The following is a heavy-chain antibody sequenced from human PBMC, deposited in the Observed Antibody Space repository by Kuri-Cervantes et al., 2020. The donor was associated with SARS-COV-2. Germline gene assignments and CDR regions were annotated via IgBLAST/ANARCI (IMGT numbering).Heavy chain of an antibody. CDR3: AKTSGYNYYFAY. CDR1: GFTFSSSS. Sequence: GESLKISCAASGFTFSSSSINWVRQAPGKGLEWVSTMSGSGASTHYADSVKGRFTISRDNSKNMLYLQMYSLRAEDKAVYYCAKTSGYNYYFAYWGQGSLVTVSS. CDR2: MSGSGAST. D-gene: IGHD5-24*01. J-gene: IGHJ4*02. V-gene: IGHV3-23*01.